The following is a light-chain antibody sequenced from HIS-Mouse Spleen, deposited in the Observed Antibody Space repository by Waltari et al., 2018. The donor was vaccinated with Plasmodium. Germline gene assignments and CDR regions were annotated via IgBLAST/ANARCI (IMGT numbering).Light chain of an antibody. CDR1: SSNIGSNT. Sequence: QSVLTQPPSASGTPGQRVTISCSGSSSNIGSNTVNWYQQLPGTAPKLPIYSNNPRPPGVPDRFSGSKSGTSASLAISGLQSEDEADYYCAAWDDSLNGPVFGGGTKLTVL. CDR3: AAWDDSLNGPV. J-gene: IGLJ2*01. CDR2: SNN. V-gene: IGLV1-44*01.